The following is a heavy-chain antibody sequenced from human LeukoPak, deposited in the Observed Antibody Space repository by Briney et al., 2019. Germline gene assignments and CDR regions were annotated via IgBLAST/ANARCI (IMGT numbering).Heavy chain of an antibody. Sequence: PGGSLRLSCAASGFTFTSYNMNWVRQAPGKGLEWVSSITSISSYIYYADSVKGGFPTYRDNAKNSLYLQMDSLRVEDTAVYFCAKGSKSVLFTRDHYMHVWGKGTTVTISS. CDR2: ITSISSYI. V-gene: IGHV3-21*06. CDR1: GFTFTSYN. CDR3: AKGSKSVLFTRDHYMHV. J-gene: IGHJ6*03. D-gene: IGHD3-3*01.